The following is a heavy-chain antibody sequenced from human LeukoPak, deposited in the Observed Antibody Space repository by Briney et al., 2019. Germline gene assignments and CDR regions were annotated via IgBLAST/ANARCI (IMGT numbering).Heavy chain of an antibody. CDR1: GGSISSYY. CDR3: ARGRYYGAFDY. V-gene: IGHV4-4*07. D-gene: IGHD4/OR15-4a*01. Sequence: SETLSLTCTVSGGSISSYYWSWIRQPAGKGLEWIGRMYTSGSTNYNPSLKSRVTISVDTSKNQFSLKLSSVTAADTAVYYCARGRYYGAFDYWGQGTLVTVSS. J-gene: IGHJ4*02. CDR2: MYTSGST.